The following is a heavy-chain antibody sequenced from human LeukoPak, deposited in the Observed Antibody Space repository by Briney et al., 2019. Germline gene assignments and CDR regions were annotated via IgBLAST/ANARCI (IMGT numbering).Heavy chain of an antibody. CDR1: GFTFSDYY. D-gene: IGHD3-16*01. CDR2: ISSSSGFT. J-gene: IGHJ4*02. V-gene: IGHV3-11*05. CDR3: ARGSPPGD. Sequence: GGSLRLSCAASGFTFSDYYMTWIRRAPGKGLEWDSYISSSSGFTKYADSVRGRFTISRDNAKNSLYLQMNTLRVDDTAVYYCARGSPPGDWGQGTLVTVSS.